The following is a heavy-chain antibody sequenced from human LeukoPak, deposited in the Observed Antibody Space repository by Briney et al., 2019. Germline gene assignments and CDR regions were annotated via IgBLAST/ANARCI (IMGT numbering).Heavy chain of an antibody. D-gene: IGHD3-3*01. J-gene: IGHJ4*02. CDR1: GYTFTGYY. Sequence: GASVKVSCKASGYTFTGYYMHWVRQAPGQGLEWMGWINPNSGGTNYAQKFQGRVTMTRGTSISTAYMELSRLRSDDTAVYYCARLIFGVIMPFYFDYWGQGTLVTVSS. CDR3: ARLIFGVIMPFYFDY. V-gene: IGHV1-2*02. CDR2: INPNSGGT.